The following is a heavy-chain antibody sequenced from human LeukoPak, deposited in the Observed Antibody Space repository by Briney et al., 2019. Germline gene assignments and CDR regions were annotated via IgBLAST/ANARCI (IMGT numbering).Heavy chain of an antibody. CDR1: GGSSSGYY. D-gene: IGHD3-10*01. J-gene: IGHJ6*02. CDR3: ARASWSITMVRGVTLRYGMDV. V-gene: IGHV4-34*01. Sequence: SETLSLTCAVYGGSSSGYYWSWIRQPPGKGLEWIGEINHSGSTNYNPSLKSRVTISVDTSKNQFSLKLSSVTAADTAVYYCARASWSITMVRGVTLRYGMDVWGQGTTVTVSS. CDR2: INHSGST.